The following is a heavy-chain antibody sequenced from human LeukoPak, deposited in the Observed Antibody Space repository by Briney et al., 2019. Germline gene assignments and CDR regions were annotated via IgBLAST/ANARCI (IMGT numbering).Heavy chain of an antibody. V-gene: IGHV3-53*01. CDR3: VRERFGAIVEN. Sequence: GGSLRLSCAASGFTVANDRMSWVRQAPGKGLEWVSTVYGGGNTAYADSVKGRFTISRDTSKNTLLLQMNSLRAEDTALYFCVRERFGAIVENWGQGALVIVAS. D-gene: IGHD5-24*01. CDR2: VYGGGNT. J-gene: IGHJ4*02. CDR1: GFTVANDR.